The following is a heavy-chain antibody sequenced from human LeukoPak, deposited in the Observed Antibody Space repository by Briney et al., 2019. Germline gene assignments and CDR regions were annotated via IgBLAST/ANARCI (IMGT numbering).Heavy chain of an antibody. J-gene: IGHJ4*02. CDR3: AREWELPEDY. CDR2: ISYDGSNK. CDR1: GFTFSSYA. V-gene: IGHV3-30-3*01. D-gene: IGHD1-26*01. Sequence: GGSLRLSCAASGFTFSSYAMHWVRQAPGKGLEWVAVISYDGSNKYYADSVKGRFTISRDNSKNTLYLQMNSLRAEDTAVYYCAREWELPEDYWGQGTLVTVSS.